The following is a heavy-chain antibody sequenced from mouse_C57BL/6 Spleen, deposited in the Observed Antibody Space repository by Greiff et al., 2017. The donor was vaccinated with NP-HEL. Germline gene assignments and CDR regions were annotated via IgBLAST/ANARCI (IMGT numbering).Heavy chain of an antibody. Sequence: VQLQQSGAELVRPGASVKLSCKASGYTFTDYYINWVKQRPGQGLEWIARIYPGSGNTYYNEKFKGKATLTAEKSSSTAYMQLSSLTSEDSAVYFCARERGWSYAMDYWGQGTSVTVSS. J-gene: IGHJ4*01. CDR2: IYPGSGNT. D-gene: IGHD3-3*01. CDR1: GYTFTDYY. CDR3: ARERGWSYAMDY. V-gene: IGHV1-76*01.